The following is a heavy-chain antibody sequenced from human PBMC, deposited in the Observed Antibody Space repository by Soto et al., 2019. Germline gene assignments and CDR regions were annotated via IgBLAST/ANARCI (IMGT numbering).Heavy chain of an antibody. CDR3: TQLGYCSGGSCPDYYYYYGMDV. CDR1: GFTFSNAW. Sequence: GGSLRLSCAASGFTFSNAWMNWVRQAPGKGLEWVGRIKSKTDGGTTDYAAPVKGRFTISRDDSKNTLYLQMNSLKTEDTAVYYCTQLGYCSGGSCPDYYYYYGMDVWGQGTTVTVSS. V-gene: IGHV3-15*07. CDR2: IKSKTDGGTT. J-gene: IGHJ6*02. D-gene: IGHD2-15*01.